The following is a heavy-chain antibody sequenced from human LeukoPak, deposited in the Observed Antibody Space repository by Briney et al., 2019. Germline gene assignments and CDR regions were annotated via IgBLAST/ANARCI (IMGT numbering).Heavy chain of an antibody. Sequence: QLGGSLRLSCAASGFTFSSYWMHWVRQTPGKGLVWLSRIIGDGSSTNYAESVKGRFTISRDNAKNTVYLQMNSLRDEDTAVYYCLRGGGSGSYGYFQHWGQGTLVTVSS. D-gene: IGHD3-10*01. V-gene: IGHV3-74*01. J-gene: IGHJ1*01. CDR3: LRGGGSGSYGYFQH. CDR2: IIGDGSST. CDR1: GFTFSSYW.